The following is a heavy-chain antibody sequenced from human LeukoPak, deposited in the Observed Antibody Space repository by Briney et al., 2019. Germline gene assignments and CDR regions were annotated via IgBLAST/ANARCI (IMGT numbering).Heavy chain of an antibody. V-gene: IGHV4-39*07. CDR1: GGSISSSSYY. CDR3: AKGAGGFSYYNWFDP. CDR2: IYYSGST. Sequence: SETLSLTCTVSGGSISSSSYYWGWIRQPPGKGLEWIGSIYYSGSTYYNPSLKSRVTISVDTSKNQFSLKLSSVTAADTAVYYCAKGAGGFSYYNWFDPWGQGSLVTVSS. D-gene: IGHD5-18*01. J-gene: IGHJ5*02.